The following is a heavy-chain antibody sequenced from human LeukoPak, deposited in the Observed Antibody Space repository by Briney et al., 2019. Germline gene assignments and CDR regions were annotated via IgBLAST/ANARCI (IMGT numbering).Heavy chain of an antibody. CDR3: ARGRIAAAAVAAAEMTR. CDR2: IIPIFGTA. V-gene: IGHV1-69*01. CDR1: GGTFSSYA. J-gene: IGHJ4*02. Sequence: SVKVSCKASGGTFSSYAISWVRQAPGQGLEWMGGIIPIFGTANYAQKFQGRVTITADESTSTAYMELSSLRSEDTAVYYCARGRIAAAAVAAAEMTRWGQGTLVTVSS. D-gene: IGHD6-13*01.